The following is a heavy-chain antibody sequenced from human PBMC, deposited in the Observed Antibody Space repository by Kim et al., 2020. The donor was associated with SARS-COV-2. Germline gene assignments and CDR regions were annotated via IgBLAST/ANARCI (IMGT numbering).Heavy chain of an antibody. D-gene: IGHD3-10*01. CDR1: GFTFSSYW. Sequence: GGSLRLSCAASGFTFSSYWMYWVRQAPGKGLEWVANIKQDGSEKYYVDSVEGRFTVSRNNAEKSLYLQMNSLGGEDTAVYYCARGGLSAYGSWTYYEHHQYGMDVWGQGTTVTVSS. CDR3: ARGGLSAYGSWTYYEHHQYGMDV. J-gene: IGHJ6*02. CDR2: IKQDGSEK. V-gene: IGHV3-7*01.